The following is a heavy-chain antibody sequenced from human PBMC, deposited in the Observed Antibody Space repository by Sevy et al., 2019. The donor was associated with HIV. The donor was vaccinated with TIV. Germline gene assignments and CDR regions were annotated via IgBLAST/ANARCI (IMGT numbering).Heavy chain of an antibody. CDR1: GYTFTSYG. CDR2: ISAYNGNT. V-gene: IGHV1-18*01. Sequence: ASVKVSCKASGYTFTSYGISWVRQAPGQGLEWMGWISAYNGNTNYAQKLQGRVTMTTDTSTSTAYMGLRSLCSDDTAVDYCARDFSGIVVVPAAIKPYYYYYMDVWGKGTTVTVSS. D-gene: IGHD2-2*02. CDR3: ARDFSGIVVVPAAIKPYYYYYMDV. J-gene: IGHJ6*03.